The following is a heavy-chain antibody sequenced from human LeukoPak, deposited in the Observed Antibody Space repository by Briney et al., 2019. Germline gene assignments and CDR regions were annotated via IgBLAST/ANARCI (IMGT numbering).Heavy chain of an antibody. V-gene: IGHV1-18*01. CDR1: GYTFTSYG. CDR2: ISAYNGYT. D-gene: IGHD4-11*01. J-gene: IGHJ4*02. Sequence: ASVKVSCKASGYTFTSYGISWVRQAPGQGLEWMGWISAYNGYTNYAQKLQGRVTMTTDTSTSTAYMELRSLRSDDTAVYYCARDRRTTVTINFDYWGQGTLVTVSS. CDR3: ARDRRTTVTINFDY.